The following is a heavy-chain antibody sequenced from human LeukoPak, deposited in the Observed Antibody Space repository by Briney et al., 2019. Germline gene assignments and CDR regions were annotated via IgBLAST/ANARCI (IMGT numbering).Heavy chain of an antibody. V-gene: IGHV4-4*07. Sequence: PSETLSLTCTVSGGSISSYYWSWIRQPAGKGLEWIGRIYTSGSTNYNPSLKSRITMSVDTSKNQFSLKLSSVTAADTAVYHCAGTNYYGSGSLSYWGQGTLVTVSS. D-gene: IGHD3-10*01. CDR1: GGSISSYY. J-gene: IGHJ4*02. CDR2: IYTSGST. CDR3: AGTNYYGSGSLSY.